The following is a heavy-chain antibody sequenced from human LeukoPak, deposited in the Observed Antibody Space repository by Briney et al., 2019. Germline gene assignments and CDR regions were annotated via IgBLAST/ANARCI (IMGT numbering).Heavy chain of an antibody. CDR2: ISGDGSST. J-gene: IGHJ4*02. Sequence: GGSLRLSCAASGVTFSNHWMHWVRQAPGKGLVWVSRISGDGSSTSYADSVKGRFTISRDKDKTTMYLQLNSLRAEDTAVYYCARRVRSTGWYIFDFWGQGTLVTVSS. V-gene: IGHV3-74*01. D-gene: IGHD6-19*01. CDR3: ARRVRSTGWYIFDF. CDR1: GVTFSNHW.